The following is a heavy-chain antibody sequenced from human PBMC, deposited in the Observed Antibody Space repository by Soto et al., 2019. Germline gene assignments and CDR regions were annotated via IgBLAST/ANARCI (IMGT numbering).Heavy chain of an antibody. CDR2: IWYDGSNK. J-gene: IGHJ6*02. Sequence: QVQLVESGGGVVQPGRSLRLSCAASGFTFSSYGMHWVRQAPGKGLEWVAVIWYDGSNKYYADSVKGRFTISRDNSKNTLYLQMNSLRAEDTAVYYCARDRGYSYGYYYYGMDVWGQGTTVTVSS. CDR1: GFTFSSYG. D-gene: IGHD5-18*01. CDR3: ARDRGYSYGYYYYGMDV. V-gene: IGHV3-33*01.